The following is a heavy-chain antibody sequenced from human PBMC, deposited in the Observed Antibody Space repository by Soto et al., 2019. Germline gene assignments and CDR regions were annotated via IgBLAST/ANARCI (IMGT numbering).Heavy chain of an antibody. J-gene: IGHJ4*02. CDR1: GFTFSSYA. V-gene: IGHV3-23*01. D-gene: IGHD3-22*01. Sequence: EVQLLESVGGLVQPGGSLSLSCAASGFTFSSYAMSWVRQAPGKGLEWVSAISGSRGSTYYADSVQGRFTISRDNSKNTLDLQMNSLRAEDTAVYYCAKVGPYYYDGSGYEYFDYWGQGTLVTVSS. CDR3: AKVGPYYYDGSGYEYFDY. CDR2: ISGSRGST.